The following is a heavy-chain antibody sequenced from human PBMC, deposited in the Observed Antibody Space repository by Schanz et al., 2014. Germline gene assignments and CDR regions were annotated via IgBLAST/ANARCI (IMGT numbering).Heavy chain of an antibody. CDR1: GFTFSSYA. CDR2: IGYDGSEK. J-gene: IGHJ4*02. Sequence: GQLVESGGGVVQPGRSLRLSCAASGFTFSSYAMHWVRQAPGKGLEWVANIGYDGSEKYYVDSVKGRFTISRDNSKDTLYLQMSGLTPEDTAVYYCARGPIPIQGVPMDFWGQGTLVTVSS. CDR3: ARGPIPIQGVPMDF. D-gene: IGHD3-10*01. V-gene: IGHV3-33*01.